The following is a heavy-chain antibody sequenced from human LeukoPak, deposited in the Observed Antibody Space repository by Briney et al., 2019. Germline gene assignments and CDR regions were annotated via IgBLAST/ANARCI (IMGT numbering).Heavy chain of an antibody. Sequence: ASVKVSCKASGYTFTGYYMHWVRQAPGQGLEWMGWINPNSGGTNYAQKFQGRVTMTRDTSISTAYMELSRLRPDDTAVYYCATAKGANNWNAGDYWGQGTLVSVSS. V-gene: IGHV1-2*02. D-gene: IGHD1-20*01. CDR1: GYTFTGYY. J-gene: IGHJ4*02. CDR2: INPNSGGT. CDR3: ATAKGANNWNAGDY.